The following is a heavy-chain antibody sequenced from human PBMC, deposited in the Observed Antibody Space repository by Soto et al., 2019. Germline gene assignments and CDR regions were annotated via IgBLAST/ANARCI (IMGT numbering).Heavy chain of an antibody. V-gene: IGHV4-4*02. CDR1: GGSISSSNW. Sequence: QVKLKELGPGLVKPSGTLSLTCAVSGGSISSSNWWSWVRQCPGKGLEWIGKIYHSGRTNDNPSLTSRVTMSVDKSKHQISLKVSSVPASYTAVYYCARVSWSYYYGMDVWGQGTTVTVSS. J-gene: IGHJ6*02. D-gene: IGHD3-3*01. CDR2: IYHSGRT. CDR3: ARVSWSYYYGMDV.